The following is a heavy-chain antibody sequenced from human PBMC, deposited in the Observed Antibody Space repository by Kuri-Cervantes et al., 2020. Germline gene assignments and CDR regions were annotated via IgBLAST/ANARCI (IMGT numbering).Heavy chain of an antibody. CDR2: ISSSSSTI. D-gene: IGHD3-9*01. CDR1: GFTFSSYS. Sequence: GGSLRLSCAASGFTFSSYSMNWVRQAPGKGLEWVSYISSSSSTIYYADSVKGRFTISRDNSKNTLYLQMNSLRAEDTAVYYCAREPALTGYFYWGQGTLVTVSS. CDR3: AREPALTGYFY. V-gene: IGHV3-48*01. J-gene: IGHJ4*02.